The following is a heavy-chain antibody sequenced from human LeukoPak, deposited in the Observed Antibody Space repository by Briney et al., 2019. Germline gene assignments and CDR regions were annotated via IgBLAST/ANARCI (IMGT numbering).Heavy chain of an antibody. CDR2: IIPIPGIA. Sequence: SVKVSCKASGGTFSSYAISWVRQAPGQGLEWMGRIIPIPGIANYAQKFQGRVTITADKSTSTAYMELSSLRSEDTAVYYCAREEVVIAPMDVWGQGTTVTVSS. J-gene: IGHJ6*02. D-gene: IGHD3-22*01. CDR1: GGTFSSYA. CDR3: AREEVVIAPMDV. V-gene: IGHV1-69*04.